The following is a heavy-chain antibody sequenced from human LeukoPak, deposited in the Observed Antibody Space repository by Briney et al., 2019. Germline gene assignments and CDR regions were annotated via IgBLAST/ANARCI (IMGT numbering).Heavy chain of an antibody. Sequence: SETLSLTCTVSGGSLSNSYWTWIRQPPGKGLEWIGYIYYSGSTNSNPSLKSRVTMSVDTSKNQFSLKLGSVTAADTAVYYCARQSSYSGWYNWFGPWGQGTLVTVSS. D-gene: IGHD6-19*01. CDR3: ARQSSYSGWYNWFGP. V-gene: IGHV4-59*08. J-gene: IGHJ5*02. CDR1: GGSLSNSY. CDR2: IYYSGST.